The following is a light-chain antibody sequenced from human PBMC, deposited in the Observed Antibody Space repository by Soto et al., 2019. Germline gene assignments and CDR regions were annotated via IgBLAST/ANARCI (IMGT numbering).Light chain of an antibody. CDR2: GAS. CDR3: QQYGTSPQT. V-gene: IGKV3-20*01. Sequence: EIVLTQSPGTLSLSPGERATLSCRASQSVSSSYLAWYQQKPGQAPRLLLYGASSRATGIPDRFSGSGSGTDFTLTISRLEPEDFAEYYCQQYGTSPQTFGQGTKVEIK. CDR1: QSVSSSY. J-gene: IGKJ1*01.